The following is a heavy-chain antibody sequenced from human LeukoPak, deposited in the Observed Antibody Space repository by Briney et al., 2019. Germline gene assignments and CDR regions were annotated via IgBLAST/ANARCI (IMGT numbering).Heavy chain of an antibody. CDR2: INHSGST. CDR3: ARQEYSSGWLRYYYYGMDV. V-gene: IGHV4-39*01. Sequence: PSETLSLTCTVSGGSISSSSYYWGWIRQPPGKGLEWIGEINHSGSTNYNPSLKSRVTISVDTSKNQFSLKLSSVTAADTAVYYCARQEYSSGWLRYYYYGMDVWGQGTTVTVSS. J-gene: IGHJ6*02. D-gene: IGHD6-19*01. CDR1: GGSISSSSYY.